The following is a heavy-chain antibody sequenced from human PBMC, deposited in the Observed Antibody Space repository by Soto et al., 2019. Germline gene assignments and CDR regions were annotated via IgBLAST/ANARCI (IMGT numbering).Heavy chain of an antibody. J-gene: IGHJ4*02. CDR2: ISGGGDTT. Sequence: EVQLLESGGGLVQPGGSLRLSCAASGFTFNNYAMTWVRQAPGKGLEWVSAISGGGDTTSYADSVKGRFTVSRVGSKNTLYLQMSSLRAEDTALYYCAKGRGGSGSLPPRVDFWGQGTLVTVSS. CDR1: GFTFNNYA. D-gene: IGHD3-10*01. V-gene: IGHV3-23*01. CDR3: AKGRGGSGSLPPRVDF.